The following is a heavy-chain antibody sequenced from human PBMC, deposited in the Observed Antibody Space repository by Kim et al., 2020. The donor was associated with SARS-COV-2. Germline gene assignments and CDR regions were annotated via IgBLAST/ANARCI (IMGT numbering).Heavy chain of an antibody. CDR1: GFTFGDYA. J-gene: IGHJ3*02. CDR2: IRSKAYGGTT. D-gene: IGHD2-2*01. Sequence: GGSLRLSCTASGFTFGDYAMSWFRQAPGKGLEWVGFIRSKAYGGTTEYAASVKGRFTISRDDSKSIAYLQMNSLKTEDTAVYYCTRDPYIVVVPAASFEIWGQGTMVTVSS. CDR3: TRDPYIVVVPAASFEI. V-gene: IGHV3-49*03.